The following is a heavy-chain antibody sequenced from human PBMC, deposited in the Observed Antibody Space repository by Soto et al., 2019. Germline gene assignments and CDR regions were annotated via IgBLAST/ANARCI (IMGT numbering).Heavy chain of an antibody. CDR3: TTRLNAHFDY. D-gene: IGHD2-2*01. V-gene: IGHV3-23*01. CDR2: ISDRPTGHS. Sequence: EVKLWESGGGLVLPGGSLRLSCVASGFSFSNYGMSWVRLAPGKGLEWVSTISDRPTGHSHYAESVRGRFVISRDDSRNTVYLQMDSLRADDTALYYCTTRLNAHFDYWGQGVRVTVSS. CDR1: GFSFSNYG. J-gene: IGHJ4*02.